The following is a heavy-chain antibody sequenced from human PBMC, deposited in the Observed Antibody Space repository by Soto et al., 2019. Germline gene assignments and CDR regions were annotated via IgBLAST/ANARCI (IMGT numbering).Heavy chain of an antibody. CDR1: GGSISSYY. V-gene: IGHV4-59*01. J-gene: IGHJ3*01. CDR3: ARFIDDYVFWSGPNIAFVL. CDR2: IYYSGST. Sequence: SETLSLTCTVSGGSISSYYWSWIRQPPGKGLEWIGYIYYSGSTNYNPSLKSRVTISVDTSKNQFSLKLSSVTAADTAVYYCARFIDDYVFWSGPNIAFVLWGQGTRVTV. D-gene: IGHD3-3*01.